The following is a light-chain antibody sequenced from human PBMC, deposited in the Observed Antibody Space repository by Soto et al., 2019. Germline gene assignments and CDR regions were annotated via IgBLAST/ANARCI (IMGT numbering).Light chain of an antibody. CDR2: EVT. Sequence: SALTQPPSASGSLGQSVTISCTGTSSDIGTYNYVSWYQHHPGKAPKLIIYEVTKRPSGVPDRFSGSKSGNTASLTVSGLQAEDEADYYCSSFADSPVVFGGGTKVTVL. J-gene: IGLJ2*01. CDR3: SSFADSPVV. V-gene: IGLV2-8*01. CDR1: SSDIGTYNY.